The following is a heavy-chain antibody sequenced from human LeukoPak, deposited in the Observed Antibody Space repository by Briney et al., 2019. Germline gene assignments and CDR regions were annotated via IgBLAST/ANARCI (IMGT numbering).Heavy chain of an antibody. V-gene: IGHV1-18*01. J-gene: IGHJ5*02. CDR1: GYTFTSYG. CDR2: IGAYNGHT. D-gene: IGHD3-3*01. Sequence: ASVKVSCKASGYTFTSYGISWVRQAPGQGLEWMGWIGAYNGHTNYAQKLQGRVTMTTDTSTSTAYMELRSLRSDDTAVYYCARVGRYDFWRDFDPWGQGTLVTVSS. CDR3: ARVGRYDFWRDFDP.